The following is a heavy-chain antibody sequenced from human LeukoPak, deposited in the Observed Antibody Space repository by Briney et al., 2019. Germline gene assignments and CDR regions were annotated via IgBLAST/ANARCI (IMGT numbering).Heavy chain of an antibody. CDR1: GGSVSSGSYY. Sequence: SQTLSLTCAVSGGSVSSGSYYWSWIRQPPGKGLEWIGYIYYSGSTNYNPSLKSRVTISVDTSKNQFSLKLSSVTAADTAVYYCAREDLNFWSGNAFDIWGQGTMVTVSS. V-gene: IGHV4-61*01. CDR2: IYYSGST. CDR3: AREDLNFWSGNAFDI. J-gene: IGHJ3*02. D-gene: IGHD3-3*01.